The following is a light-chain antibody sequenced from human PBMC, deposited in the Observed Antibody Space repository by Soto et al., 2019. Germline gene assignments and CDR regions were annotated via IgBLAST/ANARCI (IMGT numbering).Light chain of an antibody. J-gene: IGKJ1*01. CDR3: QQSNNWPKT. Sequence: EIVMTQSPATLSVSPGETATLSCRASQSVNSNLAWYQQKPGQAPRLLISDASTRAAGLPARFSGSGSGTECTLTISSLQSEDFAVNLFQQSNNWPKTFGQGTEVEIK. V-gene: IGKV3-15*01. CDR2: DAS. CDR1: QSVNSN.